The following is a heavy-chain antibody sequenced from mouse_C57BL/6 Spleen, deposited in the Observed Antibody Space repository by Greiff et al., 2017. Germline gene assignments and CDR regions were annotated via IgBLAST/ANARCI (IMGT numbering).Heavy chain of an antibody. V-gene: IGHV1-69*01. CDR3: ARGVPYFDY. CDR2: IDPSDSYT. CDR1: GYPFPSYW. J-gene: IGHJ2*01. Sequence: VQLHQSGAELVMPGASVQLSCKASGYPFPSYWLHWVKQRPGQGLEWIGEIDPSDSYTNYNEKFKGNSTLTVDKSSSTAYMQLSSLTSEDSAVYYCARGVPYFDYWGQGTTLTVSS.